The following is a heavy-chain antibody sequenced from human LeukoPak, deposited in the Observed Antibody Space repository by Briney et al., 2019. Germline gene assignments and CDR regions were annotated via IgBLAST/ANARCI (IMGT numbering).Heavy chain of an antibody. Sequence: ASVKVSCKASGYTFTSYAMNWVRQAPGQGLEWMGWINTNTGNPTYAQGFTGRFVFSLDTSVSTAYLQISSLKAEDTAVYYCARDPSSSYDNWFDPWGQGTLVTVSS. CDR3: ARDPSSSYDNWFDP. D-gene: IGHD6-13*01. J-gene: IGHJ5*02. CDR1: GYTFTSYA. V-gene: IGHV7-4-1*02. CDR2: INTNTGNP.